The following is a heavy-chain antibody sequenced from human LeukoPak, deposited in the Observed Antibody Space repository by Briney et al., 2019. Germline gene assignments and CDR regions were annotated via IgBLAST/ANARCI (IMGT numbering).Heavy chain of an antibody. CDR1: GYTFTSYD. CDR3: ARVLRGDGSGSYWLYYYYYMDV. CDR2: MNPNSGNT. Sequence: GASVKVSCQASGYTFTSYDINWVRQATGQGLEWMGWMNPNSGNTGYAQKFQGRVTITRNTSISTAYMELSSLRSEDTAVYYCARVLRGDGSGSYWLYYYYYMDVWGKGTTVTVSS. D-gene: IGHD3-10*01. J-gene: IGHJ6*03. V-gene: IGHV1-8*03.